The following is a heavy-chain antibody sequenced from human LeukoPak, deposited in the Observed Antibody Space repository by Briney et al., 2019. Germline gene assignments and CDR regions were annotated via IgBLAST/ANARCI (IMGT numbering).Heavy chain of an antibody. D-gene: IGHD2-2*01. V-gene: IGHV1-18*01. J-gene: IGHJ4*02. Sequence: ASVKVSCKASGYTFTSYGISWVRQAPGQGLEWMGWISAYNGNTNYAQKLQGRVTMTTDTSTSTAYMELRSLRSDDTAVYYCARAGYCSSTSCYQPPFDYWGQGTLVTVSS. CDR1: GYTFTSYG. CDR3: ARAGYCSSTSCYQPPFDY. CDR2: ISAYNGNT.